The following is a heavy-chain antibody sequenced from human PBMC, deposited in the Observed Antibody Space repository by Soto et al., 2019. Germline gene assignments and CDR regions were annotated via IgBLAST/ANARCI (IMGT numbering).Heavy chain of an antibody. Sequence: QVQLVESGGGVVQPGRSLRLSCAASGFTFSSYGMHWVRQAPGKGLEWVAVIWYDGSNKYYADSVKGRFTISRDNSKNTLYLEMNSLRAEDTAVYYCARDDHYYGSGSYYGAFDIWGRGTMVTVSS. CDR1: GFTFSSYG. CDR3: ARDDHYYGSGSYYGAFDI. J-gene: IGHJ3*02. V-gene: IGHV3-33*01. D-gene: IGHD3-10*01. CDR2: IWYDGSNK.